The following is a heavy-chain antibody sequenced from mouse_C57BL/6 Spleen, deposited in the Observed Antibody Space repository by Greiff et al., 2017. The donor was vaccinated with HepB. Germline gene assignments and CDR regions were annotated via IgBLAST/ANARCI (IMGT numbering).Heavy chain of an antibody. Sequence: VQLQQSVAELVRPGASVKLSCTASGFNIKNTSMHWVKQRPEQGLEWIGRIDPANGNTKYAPKFQGKATITADTSSNTAYLQLSSLTSEDTAIYYCARSGGYGSSYYAMDYWGQGTSVTVSS. V-gene: IGHV14-3*01. J-gene: IGHJ4*01. CDR2: IDPANGNT. CDR3: ARSGGYGSSYYAMDY. CDR1: GFNIKNTS. D-gene: IGHD1-1*01.